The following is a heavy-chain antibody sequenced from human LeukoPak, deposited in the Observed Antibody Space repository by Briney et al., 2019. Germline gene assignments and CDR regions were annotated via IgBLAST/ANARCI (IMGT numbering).Heavy chain of an antibody. CDR1: GYTFTSYY. CDR3: ASSGYSSSWYRAEYPYYMDV. J-gene: IGHJ6*03. CDR2: INPSGGST. V-gene: IGHV1-46*01. Sequence: GASVKVSCKASGYTFTSYYMHWVRQAPGQGLEWMGIINPSGGSTSYAQKFQGRVTMTRDMSTSTVYMELSSLRSEDTAVYYCASSGYSSSWYRAEYPYYMDVWGKGTTVTVSS. D-gene: IGHD6-13*01.